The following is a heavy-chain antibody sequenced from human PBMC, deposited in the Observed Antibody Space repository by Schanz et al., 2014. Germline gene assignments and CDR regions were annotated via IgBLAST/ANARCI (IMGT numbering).Heavy chain of an antibody. V-gene: IGHV3-30*04. Sequence: QVQLVESGGGVVQPGRSVRLSCAASGFTFSRYAMHWVRQAPGKGLEWVAVISNDGSDEHYADSVKGRFTISRDNSKNTLYLQMNSLRAEDTAVYYCARESPFGGDCFSHWGQGALVIVS. D-gene: IGHD2-21*01. CDR2: ISNDGSDE. J-gene: IGHJ4*02. CDR1: GFTFSRYA. CDR3: ARESPFGGDCFSH.